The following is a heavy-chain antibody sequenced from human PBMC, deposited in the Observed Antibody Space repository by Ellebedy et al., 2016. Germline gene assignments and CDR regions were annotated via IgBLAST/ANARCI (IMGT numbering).Heavy chain of an antibody. Sequence: GESLKISCTASGFTFETYGMHWVRQAPGKGLEWVAVIWYDGQKKYYADSVKGRFTISRDNSKNTLFLQMNSLRAEDTAVYYCARDLTIFGVVISDVDYWGQGTLVTVSS. V-gene: IGHV3-33*08. CDR1: GFTFETYG. D-gene: IGHD3-3*01. CDR2: IWYDGQKK. CDR3: ARDLTIFGVVISDVDY. J-gene: IGHJ4*02.